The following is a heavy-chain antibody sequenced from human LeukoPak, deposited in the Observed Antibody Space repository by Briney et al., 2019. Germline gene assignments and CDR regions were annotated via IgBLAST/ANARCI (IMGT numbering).Heavy chain of an antibody. V-gene: IGHV1-69*01. CDR2: IIPIFGTA. D-gene: IGHD6-13*01. CDR3: ARDGAGVAAAGTMGY. CDR1: GGTFSSYA. J-gene: IGHJ4*02. Sequence: GASVKVSCKASGGTFSSYAISWVRQAPGQGLEWMGGIIPIFGTANYAQKFQGRVTITADESTSTAYMELSSLRSEDTAVYYCARDGAGVAAAGTMGYWGQGTLVTVSS.